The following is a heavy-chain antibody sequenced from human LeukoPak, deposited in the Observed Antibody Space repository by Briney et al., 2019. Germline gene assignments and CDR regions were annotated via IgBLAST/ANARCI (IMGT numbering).Heavy chain of an antibody. CDR3: AKASKGDPPYYFDY. CDR1: GFTFDDYA. Sequence: GGSLRLSCAASGFTFDDYAMHWVRHAPGKGLEWGSGISWNSGSIGYADSVKGRFTISRDNAKNSLYLQMNSLRAEDTALYYCAKASKGDPPYYFDYWGQGTLVTVSS. J-gene: IGHJ4*02. D-gene: IGHD2-21*02. CDR2: ISWNSGSI. V-gene: IGHV3-9*01.